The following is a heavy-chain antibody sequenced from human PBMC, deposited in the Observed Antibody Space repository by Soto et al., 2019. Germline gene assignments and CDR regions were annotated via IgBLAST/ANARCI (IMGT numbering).Heavy chain of an antibody. J-gene: IGHJ3*01. CDR2: IGHTGVLT. V-gene: IGHV3-23*01. D-gene: IGHD1-20*01. CDR1: GFTFSSYA. Sequence: EVQLLESGGGLVQPGGSLRLSCAASGFTFSSYAMSWVRQAPGKGLEWVSVIGHTGVLTYYADSVKGRFTISRDNSRSTLFLEMNSLRAEETAKYSCAGYKGDLTTYRAFVVWGQGTMVTVS. CDR3: AGYKGDLTTYRAFVV.